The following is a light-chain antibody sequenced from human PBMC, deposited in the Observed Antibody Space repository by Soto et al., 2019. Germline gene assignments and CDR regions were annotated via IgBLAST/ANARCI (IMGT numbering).Light chain of an antibody. CDR3: QQYHSYPAT. V-gene: IGKV1-16*02. CDR1: QDISNF. Sequence: DIQMTQSPSSLSASVGDRVTITCWASQDISNFLAWFHQAPGKAPKSLIYGASSLQSGVPSKFSGSGSGTEFTLTISSLQPEDFGTYYCQQYHSYPATFGGGTKVEIQ. J-gene: IGKJ4*01. CDR2: GAS.